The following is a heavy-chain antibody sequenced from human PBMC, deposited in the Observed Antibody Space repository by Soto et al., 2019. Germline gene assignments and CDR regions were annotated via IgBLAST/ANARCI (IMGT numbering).Heavy chain of an antibody. V-gene: IGHV4-34*01. CDR3: ARGKSGWRFDY. D-gene: IGHD6-19*01. CDR1: GGSFSGYY. CDR2: INHSGST. J-gene: IGHJ4*02. Sequence: QVQLQQWGAGLLKPSETLSLTCAVYGGSFSGYYWSWIRQPPGKGLEWIGEINHSGSTNHNPSLKSRVTMSVATSKNQFSLKLSSVTAADTAVYYCARGKSGWRFDYWGQGTLVTVSS.